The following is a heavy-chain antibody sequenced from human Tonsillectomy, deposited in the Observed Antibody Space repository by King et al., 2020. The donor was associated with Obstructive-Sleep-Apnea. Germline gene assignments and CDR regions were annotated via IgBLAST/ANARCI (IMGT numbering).Heavy chain of an antibody. V-gene: IGHV4-39*07. J-gene: IGHJ3*02. CDR3: ASLYYDFWSGYYESAFDI. Sequence: QLQESGPGLVKPSETLSLTCTVSGCSISSSSYYWGWIRQPPGKGLEWIGNIYYSGSTYDNPSLKIRVTISVDTSKHQFSLKLNSVTAADTAVYYYASLYYDFWSGYYESAFDIWGQGTMVTVSS. CDR2: IYYSGST. D-gene: IGHD3-3*01. CDR1: GCSISSSSYY.